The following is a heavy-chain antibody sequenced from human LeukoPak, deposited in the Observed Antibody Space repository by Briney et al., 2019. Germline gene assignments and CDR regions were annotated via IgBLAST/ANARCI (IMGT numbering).Heavy chain of an antibody. CDR2: INQSGST. J-gene: IGHJ4*02. V-gene: IGHV4-34*01. Sequence: SETLSLTCAVYGGSFSGYYWSWIRQPPGKGLEWIGEINQSGSTNYNPSLKSRVTISVDTSKNQFSLKLSSVTAADTAVYYCARANYDYIWGSYRPTVYYFDYWGQGTLVTVSS. D-gene: IGHD3-16*02. CDR3: ARANYDYIWGSYRPTVYYFDY. CDR1: GGSFSGYY.